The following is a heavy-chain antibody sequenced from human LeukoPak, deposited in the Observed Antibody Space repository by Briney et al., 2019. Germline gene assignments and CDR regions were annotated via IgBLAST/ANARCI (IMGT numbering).Heavy chain of an antibody. J-gene: IGHJ4*02. CDR1: GFTLSIYW. Sequence: GEPLRLSCAASGFTLSIYWMPCVRQAPGRGMEWVADIRQDGSEKSYVDSVKGRFTISRDNAKNSLYLEIKSLRAEATAVYYCGSRDGGYGYWGQGTLVTVSS. D-gene: IGHD1-26*01. CDR2: IRQDGSEK. V-gene: IGHV3-7*01. CDR3: GSRDGGYGY.